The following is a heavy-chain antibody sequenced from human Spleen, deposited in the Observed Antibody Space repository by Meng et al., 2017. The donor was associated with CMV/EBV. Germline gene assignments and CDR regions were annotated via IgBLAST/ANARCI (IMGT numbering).Heavy chain of an antibody. Sequence: QVRLVQSGAEVKKPGASVKVSCKASGYTFTSYYMHWVRQAPGQGLEWMGWINPNSGGTNYAQKFQGRVTMTKDTSISTAYMELSRLRSDDTAVYYCARFAPDYDILTGVDYWGQGTLVTVSS. CDR2: INPNSGGT. CDR1: GYTFTSYY. D-gene: IGHD3-9*01. J-gene: IGHJ4*02. V-gene: IGHV1-2*02. CDR3: ARFAPDYDILTGVDY.